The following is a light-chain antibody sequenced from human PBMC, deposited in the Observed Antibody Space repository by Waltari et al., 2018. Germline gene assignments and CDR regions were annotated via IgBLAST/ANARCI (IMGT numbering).Light chain of an antibody. CDR2: GAS. J-gene: IGKJ1*01. CDR1: QSVSTN. CDR3: QQYNNWPPWT. Sequence: ETVLTQSPVSLSVSPGDRATLSCRASQSVSTNLAWYQQKPGQAPRLLIYGASTRATGIPLRFSGSGSGTEFALTISSLQSEDSAFYFCQQYNNWPPWTFGQGTKVEIK. V-gene: IGKV3-15*01.